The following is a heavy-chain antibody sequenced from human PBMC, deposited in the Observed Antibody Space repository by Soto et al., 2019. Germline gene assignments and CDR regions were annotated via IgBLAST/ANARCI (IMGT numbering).Heavy chain of an antibody. CDR1: GFTFSSYA. J-gene: IGHJ4*02. V-gene: IGHV3-23*01. Sequence: EVQLLESGGGLVQPGGSLRLSCAASGFTFSSYAMSWVRQAPGKGLEWVSAISGSGGSTYYADSVKGRFTISRDNSKNTLYLQMNSLRAEDTAVYYCAKGQLSSRFLEWLLFDYWGQGTLVTVSS. CDR3: AKGQLSSRFLEWLLFDY. CDR2: ISGSGGST. D-gene: IGHD3-3*01.